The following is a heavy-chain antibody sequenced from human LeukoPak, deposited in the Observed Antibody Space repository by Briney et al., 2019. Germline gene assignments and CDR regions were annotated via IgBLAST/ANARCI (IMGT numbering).Heavy chain of an antibody. Sequence: GASVKVSCKASGYTFTSYGISWVRQAPGQGREWMGWISAYNGNTNYAQKLQGRVTMTTDTSTSTAYMELRSLRSDDTAVYYCARDIVVVPPRRDYYYYGMDVWGQGTTVTVSS. CDR2: ISAYNGNT. V-gene: IGHV1-18*01. D-gene: IGHD2-2*01. CDR3: ARDIVVVPPRRDYYYYGMDV. CDR1: GYTFTSYG. J-gene: IGHJ6*02.